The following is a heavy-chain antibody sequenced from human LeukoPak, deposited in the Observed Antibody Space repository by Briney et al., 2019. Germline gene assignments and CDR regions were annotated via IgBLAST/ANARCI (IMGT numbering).Heavy chain of an antibody. Sequence: GGSLRLSCAASGFTFSSYGMHWVRQAPGKGLEWVAVISYDGSNKYDADSVKGRFTISRDNSKNSLYLQMNSLRADDTGMYYCARDSVGGGPFDYWGQGSLVTVSS. J-gene: IGHJ4*02. CDR3: ARDSVGGGPFDY. CDR2: ISYDGSNK. CDR1: GFTFSSYG. D-gene: IGHD3-16*01. V-gene: IGHV3-30*03.